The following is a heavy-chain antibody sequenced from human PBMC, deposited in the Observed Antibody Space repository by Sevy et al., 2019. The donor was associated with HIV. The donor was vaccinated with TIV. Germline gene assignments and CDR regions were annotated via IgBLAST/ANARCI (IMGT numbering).Heavy chain of an antibody. CDR2: ISYDGSNK. D-gene: IGHD2-15*01. V-gene: IGHV3-30-3*01. Sequence: GGSLRLSCAASGFTFSSYAMHWVRQAPGKGLEWVAVISYDGSNKYYAHSVKGRFTISRDNSKNTLYLQMNSLRAEDTAVYYCARERRVVVVVAATRLVDYYGMDVWGQGTTVTVSS. CDR1: GFTFSSYA. CDR3: ARERRVVVVVAATRLVDYYGMDV. J-gene: IGHJ6*02.